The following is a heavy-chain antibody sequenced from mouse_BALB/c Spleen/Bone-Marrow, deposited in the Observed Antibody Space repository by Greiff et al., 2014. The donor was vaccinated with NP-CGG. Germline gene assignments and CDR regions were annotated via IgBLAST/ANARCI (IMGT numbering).Heavy chain of an antibody. CDR1: GFNIKDYY. CDR3: NAWGDGDYYAMDY. CDR2: IDPENGDT. D-gene: IGHD1-2*01. J-gene: IGHJ4*01. Sequence: VQLQQSGAELVRSGASVRLSCTASGFNIKDYYVHWVKQRPEQGLEWIGWIDPENGDTEYAPKFQGEATMTADTSSNTAYLHHRSLASEDPAVFYWNAWGDGDYYAMDYWGQRTSVTGSS. V-gene: IGHV14-4*02.